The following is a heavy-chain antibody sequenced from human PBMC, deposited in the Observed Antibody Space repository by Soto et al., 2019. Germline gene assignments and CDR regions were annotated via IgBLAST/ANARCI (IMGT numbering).Heavy chain of an antibody. Sequence: LRLSCVASGFTFSDYAMAWVRQSPGKGLEWVSSISGSGGSTYYADSVKGRFTISRDNSKNTVFLQMNSLRAEDTAGYYCAKDHGMDVWGQGATVTVSS. CDR2: ISGSGGST. CDR3: AKDHGMDV. V-gene: IGHV3-23*01. CDR1: GFTFSDYA. J-gene: IGHJ6*02.